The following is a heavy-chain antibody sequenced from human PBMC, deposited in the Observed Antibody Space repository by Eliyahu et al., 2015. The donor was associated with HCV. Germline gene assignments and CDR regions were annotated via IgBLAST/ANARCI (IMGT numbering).Heavy chain of an antibody. CDR1: GFTFSGSV. D-gene: IGHD2-21*02. CDR3: TTQLGYCVDDSCPES. V-gene: IGHV3-73*01. CDR2: IRSKANSYAT. Sequence: EVQLVESGGDLVQPGGSLKLSCEASGFTFSGSVMHWVRQASGKGLEWVGRIRSKANSYATAYAASVKGRFTISRDDSKSTAYLQMNSLKTEDTAVYYCTTQLGYCVDDSCPESWGQGTPVTVSS. J-gene: IGHJ5*02.